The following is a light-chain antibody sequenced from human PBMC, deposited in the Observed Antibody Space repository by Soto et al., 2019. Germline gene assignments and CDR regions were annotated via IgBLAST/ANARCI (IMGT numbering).Light chain of an antibody. V-gene: IGKV3-15*01. J-gene: IGKJ2*01. CDR3: QQYNDWPGT. CDR2: GAS. Sequence: EIVMTQSPGTLSVSPGERATLSCRASQSVRSNLAWYQQKPGQAPRLLIYGASTRATGVPARFSGSGSGTELTLTISSLLSEDFALYYCQQYNDWPGTFGQGTTLEVK. CDR1: QSVRSN.